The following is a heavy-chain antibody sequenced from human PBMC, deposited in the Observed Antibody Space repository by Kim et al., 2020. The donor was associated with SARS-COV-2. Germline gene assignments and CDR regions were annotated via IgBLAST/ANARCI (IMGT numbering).Heavy chain of an antibody. CDR1: GGSISSSSYY. V-gene: IGHV4-39*01. CDR3: ARRLYDFWSGYQRLDGMDV. Sequence: SETLSLTCTVSGGSISSSSYYWGWIRQPPGKGLEWIGSIYYSGSTYYNPSLKSRVTISVDTSKNQVSLKLSSVTAADTAVDYCARRLYDFWSGYQRLDGMDVWGPGTTVTVSS. D-gene: IGHD3-3*01. CDR2: IYYSGST. J-gene: IGHJ6*02.